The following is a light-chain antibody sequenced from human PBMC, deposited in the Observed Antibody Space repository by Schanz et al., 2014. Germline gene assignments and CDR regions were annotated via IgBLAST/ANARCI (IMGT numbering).Light chain of an antibody. J-gene: IGLJ2*01. CDR2: EVN. CDR1: STDVGGFNY. CDR3: SSYTTNSAPGVV. V-gene: IGLV2-8*01. Sequence: SALTQPPSASGSPGQSVTISCTGTSTDVGGFNYVSWYQHHPGKPPKLIIYEVNKRPPGVPDRFSGSKSGNTASLTVSGLQAEDEADYYCSSYTTNSAPGVVFGGGTKLTVL.